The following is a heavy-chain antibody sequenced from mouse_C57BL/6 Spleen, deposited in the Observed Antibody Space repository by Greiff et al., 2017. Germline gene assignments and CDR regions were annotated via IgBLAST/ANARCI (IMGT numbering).Heavy chain of an antibody. CDR1: GYSITSGYY. CDR3: ARERDYEWFDY. V-gene: IGHV3-6*01. J-gene: IGHJ2*01. D-gene: IGHD2-4*01. Sequence: EVQLVESGPGLVKPSQSLSLTCSVPGYSITSGYYWYWIRTFPGNKLEWMGFISYDGSNNYNPSLKNRISITRDTSKNQFFLKLNSVATDDTSTYDCARERDYEWFDYWGQGTTLTVSS. CDR2: ISYDGSN.